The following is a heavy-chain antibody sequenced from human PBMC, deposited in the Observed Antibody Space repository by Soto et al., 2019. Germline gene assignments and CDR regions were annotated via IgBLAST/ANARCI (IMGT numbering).Heavy chain of an antibody. V-gene: IGHV3-21*01. CDR1: GSPLEKYG. CDR3: ARATYNWNHEY. J-gene: IGHJ4*02. D-gene: IGHD1-20*01. Sequence: GSLLLSCTVSGSPLEKYGMNGVRQAPGKGLEWVSSISFSGDYIYYADSVKGRFTISRDNARNSLYPQMNRLGVDDTALYFCARATYNWNHEYWGQGTPVTVYS. CDR2: ISFSGDYI.